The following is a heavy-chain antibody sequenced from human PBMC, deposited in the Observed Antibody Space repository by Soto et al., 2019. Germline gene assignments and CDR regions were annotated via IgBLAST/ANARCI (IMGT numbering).Heavy chain of an antibody. D-gene: IGHD1-26*01. J-gene: IGHJ5*02. CDR3: ASYTGSYFPVGHDR. CDR2: IKQDGSEI. CDR1: GFTFSSFW. Sequence: QLVESGGGLVQPGGSLRLSCVASGFTFSSFWMSWVRQAPGGGLEWVANIKQDGSEIHYLESVKGRFTIFRDNGRKSLYLQMTSLGVADTAVYFCASYTGSYFPVGHDRWGQGTLVTVSS. V-gene: IGHV3-7*01.